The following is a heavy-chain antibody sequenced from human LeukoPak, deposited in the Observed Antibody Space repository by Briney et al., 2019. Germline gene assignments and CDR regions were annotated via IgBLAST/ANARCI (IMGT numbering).Heavy chain of an antibody. CDR1: GYTFTSYG. J-gene: IGHJ6*03. CDR3: ARDKGEGYYHYYMDV. Sequence: SVKVSCKASGYTFTSYGISWVRQAPGQGLEWMGGIIPIFGTTDYAQKFQGRVTITADESTSTAYMELSSLRSEDTAVYYCARDKGEGYYHYYMDVWGKGTTVTVS. CDR2: IIPIFGTT. V-gene: IGHV1-69*13.